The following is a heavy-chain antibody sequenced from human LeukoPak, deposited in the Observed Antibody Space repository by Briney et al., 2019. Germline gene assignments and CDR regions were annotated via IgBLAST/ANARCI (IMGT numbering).Heavy chain of an antibody. CDR3: AKRGEKYSNGWFIEY. V-gene: IGHV3-21*01. CDR1: GFTFSSYA. Sequence: GGSLRHSCAASGFTFSSYAVNWVRQAPGKGLEWVSCISSSSSYIYYADSVKGRFTISRDNAKNSLYLQMNSLRAEDTAVYYCAKRGEKYSNGWFIEYWGQGTLVTVSS. CDR2: ISSSSSYI. D-gene: IGHD6-19*01. J-gene: IGHJ4*02.